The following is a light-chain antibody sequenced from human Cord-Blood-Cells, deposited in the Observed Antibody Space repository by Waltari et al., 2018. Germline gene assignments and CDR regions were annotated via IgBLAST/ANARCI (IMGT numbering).Light chain of an antibody. V-gene: IGLV2-23*02. J-gene: IGLJ1*01. Sequence: QSALTQPASVSGSPGQSITISCTGTTRDVGSYTLFSWYQQHPGKAPKLMIYEVSKRPSGVSNRFSRSKSGNTASLTISGLQAEDEADYYCCSYAGSSTFVFGTGTKVTVL. CDR2: EVS. CDR3: CSYAGSSTFV. CDR1: TRDVGSYTL.